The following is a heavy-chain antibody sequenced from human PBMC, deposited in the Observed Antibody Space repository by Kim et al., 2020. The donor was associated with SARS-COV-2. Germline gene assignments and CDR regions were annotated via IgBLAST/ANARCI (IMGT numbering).Heavy chain of an antibody. CDR3: ARAAVGTLYYYYGMDV. CDR1: GFTFSSYG. J-gene: IGHJ6*02. CDR2: IWYDGSNK. V-gene: IGHV3-33*01. D-gene: IGHD6-13*01. Sequence: GGSLRLSCAASGFTFSSYGMHWVRQAPGKGLEWVAVIWYDGSNKYYADSVKGRFTISRDNSKNTLYLQMNSLRAEDTAVYYCARAAVGTLYYYYGMDVWGQGTTVTVSS.